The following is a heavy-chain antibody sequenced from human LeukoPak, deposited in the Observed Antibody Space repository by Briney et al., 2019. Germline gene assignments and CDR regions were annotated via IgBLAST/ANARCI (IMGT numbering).Heavy chain of an antibody. Sequence: GGSLRLSCAASGFTFSSYAMSWVRQAPGKGLEWVSAISGSGGSTYYADSVKGRFTISRDNSKNTLYLQMNSLRAEDTAVYYCAKEGALVVAAATHFDYWGQGPLVSVSS. CDR1: GFTFSSYA. CDR2: ISGSGGST. J-gene: IGHJ4*02. D-gene: IGHD2-15*01. CDR3: AKEGALVVAAATHFDY. V-gene: IGHV3-23*01.